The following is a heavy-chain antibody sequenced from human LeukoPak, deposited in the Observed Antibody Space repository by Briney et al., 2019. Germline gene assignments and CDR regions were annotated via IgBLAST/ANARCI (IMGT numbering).Heavy chain of an antibody. V-gene: IGHV1-69*13. Sequence: SVKVSCKASGGSFSSYAFTWVRQAPGQGLEWMGGIITIFGTASDAQKFQGRITIAADESTSTAYMDLSSLRSEDTAVYYCARGYSSGWHQFDPWGQGTLVTVSS. CDR2: IITIFGTA. CDR3: ARGYSSGWHQFDP. J-gene: IGHJ5*02. D-gene: IGHD6-19*01. CDR1: GGSFSSYA.